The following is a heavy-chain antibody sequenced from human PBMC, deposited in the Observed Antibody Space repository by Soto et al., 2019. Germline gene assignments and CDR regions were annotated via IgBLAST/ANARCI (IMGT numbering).Heavy chain of an antibody. CDR3: ARIGIRAPYFDY. Sequence: ASVKVSCKVSGYTLTELSMHWVRQAPGKGLEWMGGFDPEDGETIYAQKFQGRVTMTKNTSINTAYMELSSLRSEDTAVYYCARIGIRAPYFDYWGQGTLVTVSS. CDR1: GYTLTELS. V-gene: IGHV1-24*01. CDR2: FDPEDGET. D-gene: IGHD1-20*01. J-gene: IGHJ4*02.